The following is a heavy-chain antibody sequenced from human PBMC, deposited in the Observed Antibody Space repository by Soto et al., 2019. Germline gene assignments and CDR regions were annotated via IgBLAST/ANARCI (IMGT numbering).Heavy chain of an antibody. Sequence: PGGSLRLSCAASGFTVSSKYMSWVRQAPGKGLEWVSLIQSGGPTYYADSVKGRFTISRDNSKNTLYLQMNSLRAEDTAVYYCARDIAAAGPPWYYYYYMDVWGKGTTVTVSS. CDR1: GFTVSSKY. CDR2: IQSGGPT. V-gene: IGHV3-66*01. CDR3: ARDIAAAGPPWYYYYYMDV. J-gene: IGHJ6*03. D-gene: IGHD6-13*01.